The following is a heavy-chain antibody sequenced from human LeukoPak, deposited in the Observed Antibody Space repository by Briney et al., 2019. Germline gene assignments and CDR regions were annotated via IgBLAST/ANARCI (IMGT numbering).Heavy chain of an antibody. Sequence: ASVKVSCKASGGTFSSYAISWVRQAPGQGLEWMGGIIPIFGTANYAQKFQGRVTITADESTSTAYMELSSLRSEDTAVYYCARDFKIRHYYDSSGPTHFNYWGQGTLVTVSS. J-gene: IGHJ4*02. V-gene: IGHV1-69*13. CDR3: ARDFKIRHYYDSSGPTHFNY. CDR1: GGTFSSYA. CDR2: IIPIFGTA. D-gene: IGHD3-22*01.